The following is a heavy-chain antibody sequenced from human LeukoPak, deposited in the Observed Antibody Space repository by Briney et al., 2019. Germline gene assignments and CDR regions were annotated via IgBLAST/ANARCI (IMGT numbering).Heavy chain of an antibody. D-gene: IGHD2-15*01. J-gene: IGHJ5*02. Sequence: SQTLSLTCTVSGGSIRSGSYYWSWIRQPAGKGLEWIGRVYSSGTTNYNPSLKSRVTISVDTSKNQSSLKLSSVTAADTAVYYCARGRVMLNIVVVVGGRDNWFDPWGQGTLVTVSS. CDR1: GGSIRSGSYY. CDR2: VYSSGTT. CDR3: ARGRVMLNIVVVVGGRDNWFDP. V-gene: IGHV4-61*02.